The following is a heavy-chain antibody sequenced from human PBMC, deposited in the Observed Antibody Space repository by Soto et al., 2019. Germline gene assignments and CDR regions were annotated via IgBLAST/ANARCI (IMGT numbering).Heavy chain of an antibody. CDR1: GGPFSGYY. CDR3: ARAGTMIVVVITTGRNWFDP. D-gene: IGHD3-22*01. CDR2: INHSGST. V-gene: IGHV4-34*01. Sequence: TSETLSLTCAVYGGPFSGYYWSWIRQPPGKGLEWIGEINHSGSTNYNPSLKSRVTISVDTSKNQFSLKLSSVTAADTAVYYCARAGTMIVVVITTGRNWFDPPGQGTLVTLSS. J-gene: IGHJ5*02.